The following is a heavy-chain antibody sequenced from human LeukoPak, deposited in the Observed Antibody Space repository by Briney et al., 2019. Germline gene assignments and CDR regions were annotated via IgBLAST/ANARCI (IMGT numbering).Heavy chain of an antibody. Sequence: QPGRSLRLSCAASGFTFSSYGMHWVRQAPGKGLEWVAVISYDGSNKYYADSVKGRFSISRDNSKNTLYLQMNSLRAEDTAAYYCARHGIAAAGTSLFFDYWGQGTLVTVSS. J-gene: IGHJ4*02. V-gene: IGHV3-30*03. CDR3: ARHGIAAAGTSLFFDY. CDR2: ISYDGSNK. D-gene: IGHD6-13*01. CDR1: GFTFSSYG.